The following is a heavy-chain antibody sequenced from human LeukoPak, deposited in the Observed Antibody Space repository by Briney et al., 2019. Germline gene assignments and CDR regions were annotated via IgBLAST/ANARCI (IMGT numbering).Heavy chain of an antibody. CDR2: INPNSGGT. V-gene: IGHV1-2*02. J-gene: IGHJ4*02. CDR3: ARVGYDYSNYGPFDY. D-gene: IGHD4-11*01. CDR1: GYTFTGYY. Sequence: VASVKVSCKASGYTFTGYYMHWVRQAPGQGLEWMGWINPNSGGTNYAQKFQGRVTMTRDTSISTAYMELSRLRSDDTAVYYCARVGYDYSNYGPFDYWGQGTLVTVSS.